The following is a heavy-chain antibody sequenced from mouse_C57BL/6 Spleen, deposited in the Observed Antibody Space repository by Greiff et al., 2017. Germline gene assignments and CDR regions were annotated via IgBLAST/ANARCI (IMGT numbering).Heavy chain of an antibody. CDR2: ISYDGSN. CDR1: GYSITSGYY. V-gene: IGHV3-6*01. J-gene: IGHJ1*03. Sequence: EVKLMESGPGLVKPSQSLSLTCSVTGYSITSGYYWNWIRQFPGNKLEWMGYISYDGSNNYNPSLKNRISITRDTSKNQFFLKLNSVTTEDTATYYCAREEGYWYFDVWGTGTTVTVSS. CDR3: AREEGYWYFDV.